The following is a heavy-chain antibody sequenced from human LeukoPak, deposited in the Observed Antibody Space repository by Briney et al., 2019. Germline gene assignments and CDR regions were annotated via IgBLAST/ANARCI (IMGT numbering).Heavy chain of an antibody. Sequence: ASVKVSCKASGYTFTGYWHWVRQAPGQGLEWMGRINPNSGGTDYAQHSQGRVTMTRDTSISTAYMELSSLRSDDTAVYYCARFLSGSHDAFDIWGQGTMVTVSS. D-gene: IGHD1-26*01. CDR1: GYTFTGYW. J-gene: IGHJ3*02. CDR3: ARFLSGSHDAFDI. V-gene: IGHV1-2*06. CDR2: INPNSGGT.